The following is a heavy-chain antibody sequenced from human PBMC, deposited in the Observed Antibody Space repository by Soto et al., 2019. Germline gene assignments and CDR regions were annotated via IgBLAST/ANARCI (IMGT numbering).Heavy chain of an antibody. CDR2: ISGSGGST. D-gene: IGHD3-9*01. CDR1: GFTFSSYA. V-gene: IGHV3-23*01. J-gene: IGHJ6*02. CDR3: AKDWTYDIVTGYWKHYYYGIDG. Sequence: GGSLRLSCAASGFTFSSYAMSWVRQAPGKGLEWVSAISGSGGSTYYADSVKGRFTISRDNSKNTLYLQMNSLRAEDTAVYYCAKDWTYDIVTGYWKHYYYGIDGWGQGNTVTVSS.